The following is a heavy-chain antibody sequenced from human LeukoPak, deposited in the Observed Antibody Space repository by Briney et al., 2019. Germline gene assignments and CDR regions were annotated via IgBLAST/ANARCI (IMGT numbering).Heavy chain of an antibody. D-gene: IGHD3-3*01. CDR1: GGSFSGYY. CDR3: ARMPKHITILGVVAITPV. J-gene: IGHJ4*02. V-gene: IGHV4-34*01. Sequence: MPSETLSLTCAVYGGSFSGYYWSWIRQPPGKGLEWIGEINRSGTTNYNESLKSRVTMSVDTSKIQFSLRLNSVTAADTAVYYCARMPKHITILGVVAITPVWGQGTLVSVSS. CDR2: INRSGTT.